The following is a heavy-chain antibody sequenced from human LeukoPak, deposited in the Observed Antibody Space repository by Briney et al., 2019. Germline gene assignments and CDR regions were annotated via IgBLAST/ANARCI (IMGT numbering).Heavy chain of an antibody. CDR1: GFTFSRHG. V-gene: IGHV3-30*03. Sequence: GGSLTLSCAPSGFTFSRHGMHWVRQAPGKGLEWVAIISNDGSRKYYAHSVEGRFTISRDNSKNTLYLQMDSLRAEDTAVYYCARDRAWNYFDYWGQGTLVTVSS. D-gene: IGHD3-3*01. CDR2: ISNDGSRK. CDR3: ARDRAWNYFDY. J-gene: IGHJ4*02.